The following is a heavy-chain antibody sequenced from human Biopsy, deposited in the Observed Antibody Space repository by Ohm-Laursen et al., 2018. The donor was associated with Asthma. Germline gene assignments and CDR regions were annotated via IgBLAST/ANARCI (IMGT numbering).Heavy chain of an antibody. D-gene: IGHD2-8*01. CDR3: AKVHRVYAMVGYFDY. CDR1: GFTFGDYW. CDR2: IKHDGSEN. J-gene: IGHJ4*02. V-gene: IGHV3-7*03. Sequence: SPRLSCAASGFTFGDYWMSWVRQVPGRGLEWVANIKHDGSENNHVDSLKGRFTISRDNAKNSLYLQMNSLRAEDPAVYYCAKVHRVYAMVGYFDYWGQGTLVTVSS.